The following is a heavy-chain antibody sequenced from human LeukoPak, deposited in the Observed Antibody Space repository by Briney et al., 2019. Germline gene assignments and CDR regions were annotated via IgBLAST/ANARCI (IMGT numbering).Heavy chain of an antibody. Sequence: SVTVSCTASGGTFSSYAISWVRQAPGQGLEWMGGIIPIFGTANYAQKFQGRVTITADESTSTAYMELSSLRSEDTAVYYCAREKCGGSCYYYYYGMDVWGQGTTVTVSS. J-gene: IGHJ6*02. CDR3: AREKCGGSCYYYYYGMDV. CDR2: IIPIFGTA. V-gene: IGHV1-69*13. D-gene: IGHD2-15*01. CDR1: GGTFSSYA.